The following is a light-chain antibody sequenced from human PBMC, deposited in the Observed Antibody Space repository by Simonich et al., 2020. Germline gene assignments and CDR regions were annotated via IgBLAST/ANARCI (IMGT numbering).Light chain of an antibody. J-gene: IGLJ2*01. CDR2: EGS. V-gene: IGLV2-23*01. CDR3: CSYAGSSTVV. Sequence: QSALTQPASVSGSPGQPITISCTGTSSDVGSYNLVSWYQQHQGKAPKLMIYEGSKRPSGVSNRFSGSKSGNTASLTISGLQAEDEADYYCCSYAGSSTVVFGGGTKLTVL. CDR1: SSDVGSYNL.